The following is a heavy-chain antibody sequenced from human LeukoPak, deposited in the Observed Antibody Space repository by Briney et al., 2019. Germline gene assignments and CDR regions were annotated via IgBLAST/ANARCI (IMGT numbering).Heavy chain of an antibody. CDR3: ARDLTRRFGYGGY. Sequence: SETLSLTCTVSGGSISSYYWSWIRQPPGKGLEWLGYIYYSGSTNYNPSLKSRVTISVDTSKNQFSLKLSSVTAADTAVYYCARDLTRRFGYGGYWGQGTLVTVSS. D-gene: IGHD4-23*01. V-gene: IGHV4-59*01. CDR1: GGSISSYY. CDR2: IYYSGST. J-gene: IGHJ4*02.